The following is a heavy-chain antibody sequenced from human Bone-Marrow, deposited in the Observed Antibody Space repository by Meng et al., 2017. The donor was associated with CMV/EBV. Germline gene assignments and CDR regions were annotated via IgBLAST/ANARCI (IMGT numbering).Heavy chain of an antibody. D-gene: IGHD5-24*01. CDR1: GFSLSANGVG. J-gene: IGHJ4*02. CDR3: AHSPVEMATIYFDY. Sequence: SGPTLVKPTQTLTLTCTFPGFSLSANGVGVGWIRQPPGKALEWLALIYWKDDKRYSPSLKSRLAITKDTSKNQVVLTMTNMDPVDTATYYCAHSPVEMATIYFDYWGQGTLVTVSS. V-gene: IGHV2-5*01. CDR2: IYWKDDK.